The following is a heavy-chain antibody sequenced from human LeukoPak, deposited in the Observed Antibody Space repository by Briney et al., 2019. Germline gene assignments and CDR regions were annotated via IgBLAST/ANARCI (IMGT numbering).Heavy chain of an antibody. Sequence: GGPLRLSCAASGFTFSSYAMHWVRQAPGKGLEWVAVISYDGSNKYYADSVKGRFTISRDNSKNTLYLQMNSLRAEDTAVYYCARDRAPYYDFWSGDAFDIWGQGTMVTVSS. D-gene: IGHD3-3*01. V-gene: IGHV3-30*01. CDR3: ARDRAPYYDFWSGDAFDI. J-gene: IGHJ3*02. CDR1: GFTFSSYA. CDR2: ISYDGSNK.